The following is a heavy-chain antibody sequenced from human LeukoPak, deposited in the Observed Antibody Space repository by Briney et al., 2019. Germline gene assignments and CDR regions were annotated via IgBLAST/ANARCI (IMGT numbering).Heavy chain of an antibody. CDR1: GYSISSNYY. J-gene: IGHJ4*02. CDR3: VKSGSYYEAFDY. Sequence: PSETLSLTCIVSGYSISSNYYWGWIRQPPGKGLKWIGSIYHSGSTFYNPSLKSRLTISVDTSKNQFSLKLSSVTAADTAVYYCVKSGSYYEAFDYWGQGTLVPVSS. D-gene: IGHD1-26*01. CDR2: IYHSGST. V-gene: IGHV4-38-2*02.